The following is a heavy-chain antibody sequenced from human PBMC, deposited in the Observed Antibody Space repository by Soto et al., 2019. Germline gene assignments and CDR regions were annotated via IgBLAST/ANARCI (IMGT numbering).Heavy chain of an antibody. Sequence: SETLSLTCTVSGGSISSGDYYWSWIRQPPGKGLEWIGYIYYSRSTYYNPSLKSRVTISVDTSKNQFSLKLSSVTAADTAVYYCASGGHQLLYYYYYGMDVWGQATTVTVSS. V-gene: IGHV4-30-4*01. CDR2: IYYSRST. J-gene: IGHJ6*01. CDR1: GGSISSGDYY. CDR3: ASGGHQLLYYYYYGMDV. D-gene: IGHD2-2*01.